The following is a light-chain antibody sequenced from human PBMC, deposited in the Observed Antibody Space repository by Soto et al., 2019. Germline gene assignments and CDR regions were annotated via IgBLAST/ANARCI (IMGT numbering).Light chain of an antibody. Sequence: IQMTQSPSSLSASVGDRVTITCRASQTITNYLNWYQQRPGKVPNLLISAASSLQSGVPSRFSGSGSGTDFTLTISSLQPEDFATYYCQQTSNAPWTFGQGTKVDIK. CDR2: AAS. CDR3: QQTSNAPWT. J-gene: IGKJ1*01. CDR1: QTITNY. V-gene: IGKV1-39*01.